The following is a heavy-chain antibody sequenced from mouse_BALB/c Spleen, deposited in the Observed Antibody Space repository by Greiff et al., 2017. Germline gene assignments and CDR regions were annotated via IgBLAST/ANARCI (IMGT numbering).Heavy chain of an antibody. CDR3: ARAAYDYDEAWFAY. J-gene: IGHJ3*01. CDR1: GFTFSSFG. CDR2: ISSGSSTI. V-gene: IGHV5-17*02. D-gene: IGHD2-4*01. Sequence: EVQLVESGGGLVQPGGSRKLSCAASGFTFSSFGMHWVRQAPEKGLEWVAYISSGSSTIYYADTVKGRFTISRDNPKNTLFLQMTSLRSEDTAMYYCARAAYDYDEAWFAYWGQGTLVTVSA.